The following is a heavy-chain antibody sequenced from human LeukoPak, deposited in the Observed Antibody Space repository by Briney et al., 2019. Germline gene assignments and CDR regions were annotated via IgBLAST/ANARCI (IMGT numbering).Heavy chain of an antibody. J-gene: IGHJ6*03. V-gene: IGHV1-8*03. CDR1: GYTFTGCY. Sequence: ASVKVSCKASGYTFTGCYMHWVRQAPGQGREWMGWINPNSGNTGYAQKFQGRVTITRNTSISTAYMELSSLRSEDTAVYYCARRGYSYVSGYYYYYMDVWGKGTTVTVSS. CDR2: INPNSGNT. CDR3: ARRGYSYVSGYYYYYMDV. D-gene: IGHD5-18*01.